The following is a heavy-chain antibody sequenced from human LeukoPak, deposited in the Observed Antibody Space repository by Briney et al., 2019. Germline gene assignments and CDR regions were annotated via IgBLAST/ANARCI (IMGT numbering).Heavy chain of an antibody. Sequence: GGSLRLSCAASGFTFSSYWMHWVRQAPGKGLEWVSLIGASGESTYYADSVKGRFTISRDNSKNTLSLQMNSLRVEDTAMYFCAKDIQLSTWGLGTMVTVSS. CDR2: IGASGEST. CDR1: GFTFSSYW. CDR3: AKDIQLST. J-gene: IGHJ3*01. D-gene: IGHD5-24*01. V-gene: IGHV3-23*01.